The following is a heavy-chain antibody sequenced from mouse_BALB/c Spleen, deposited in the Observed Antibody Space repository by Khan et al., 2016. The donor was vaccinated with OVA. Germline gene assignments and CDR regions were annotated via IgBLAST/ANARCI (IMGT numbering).Heavy chain of an antibody. J-gene: IGHJ2*01. D-gene: IGHD1-1*01. CDR1: GYSITSDYA. CDR2: ISYSGNT. CDR3: ARIYGGDFDY. V-gene: IGHV3-2*02. Sequence: EVQLVESGPGLVKPSQSLSLTCTVTGYSITSDYAWNWIRQFPGNKLEWMGYISYSGNTKYNTSLKSRISITRDTSKNQFFLQFNSVTAEDTTTYYCARIYGGDFDYWGQGTTLTVSS.